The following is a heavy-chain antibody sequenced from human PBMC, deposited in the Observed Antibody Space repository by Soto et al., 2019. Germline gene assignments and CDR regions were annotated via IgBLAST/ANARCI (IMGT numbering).Heavy chain of an antibody. CDR2: ISTYNGNT. CDR3: ARIFGAIYYFDS. V-gene: IGHV1-18*01. J-gene: IGHJ4*02. D-gene: IGHD3-3*01. CDR1: GYTFTSYG. Sequence: QVQLVQSGAEGKKPGASVKVSCRASGYTFTSYGISWVRQAPGQGLEGMGWISTYNGNTNYAQDLQGRITMTTDTSTRTAYMELRSLTSDDTAVYYCARIFGAIYYFDSWGQGTLVTVSS.